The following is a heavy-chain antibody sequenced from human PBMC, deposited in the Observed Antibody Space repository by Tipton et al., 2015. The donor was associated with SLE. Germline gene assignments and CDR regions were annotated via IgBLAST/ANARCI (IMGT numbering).Heavy chain of an antibody. J-gene: IGHJ6*01. CDR1: GGSISSHY. CDR3: AREPLYYYYGMDV. V-gene: IGHV4-4*08. Sequence: TLSLTCTVSGGSISSHYWSWIRQPPGKGLEWIGRMYTSGSTDHNPSLKSRVTISIDTSKNQFSLKLNSVTAADTAVYYCAREPLYYYYGMDVWGQGTTVTVSS. CDR2: MYTSGST.